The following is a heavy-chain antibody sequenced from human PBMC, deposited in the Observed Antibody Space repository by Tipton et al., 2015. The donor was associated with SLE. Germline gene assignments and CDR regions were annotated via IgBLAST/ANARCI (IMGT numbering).Heavy chain of an antibody. V-gene: IGHV4-39*07. CDR3: ARDSVWVQGVKGAFDI. D-gene: IGHD3-10*01. CDR1: GDSIGSPAYY. Sequence: TLSLTCTVSGDSIGSPAYYWGWIRQPPGKGLAWIGSVYYSGSTYYNPSLKSRVSISVDTFKNQFSLNLNSVTAADTAVYYCARDSVWVQGVKGAFDIWGQGTMVTVSS. J-gene: IGHJ3*02. CDR2: VYYSGST.